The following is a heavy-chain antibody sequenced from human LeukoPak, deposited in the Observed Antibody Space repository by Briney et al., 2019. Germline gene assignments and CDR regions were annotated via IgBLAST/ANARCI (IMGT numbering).Heavy chain of an antibody. J-gene: IGHJ4*02. Sequence: ASVKVSCKASGYTFTSYLIHWVRQAPGQGLEWMGWISVYNGYTNYAQKLQGRVTMTTDTSTSTAYMELRSLRSDDTAVYYCARSIQYDYWGQGTLVTVSS. CDR3: ARSIQYDY. CDR1: GYTFTSYL. V-gene: IGHV1-18*04. CDR2: ISVYNGYT. D-gene: IGHD4-11*01.